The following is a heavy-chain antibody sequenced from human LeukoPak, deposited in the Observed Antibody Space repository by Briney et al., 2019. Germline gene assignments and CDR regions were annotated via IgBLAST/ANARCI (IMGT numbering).Heavy chain of an antibody. Sequence: ASVKVSCKASGYTITNNYMHWVRQAPGQGLEWMGVINPSGTGTSYAQKFQGRITMSRDTSTSTVYMELSSLRSEDTAVYYCARKIAVAGTFDYWGQGTLVTVSS. J-gene: IGHJ4*02. V-gene: IGHV1-46*01. D-gene: IGHD6-19*01. CDR2: INPSGTGT. CDR3: ARKIAVAGTFDY. CDR1: GYTITNNY.